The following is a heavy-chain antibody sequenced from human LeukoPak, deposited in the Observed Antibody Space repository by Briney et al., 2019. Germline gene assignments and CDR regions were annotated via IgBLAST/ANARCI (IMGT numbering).Heavy chain of an antibody. V-gene: IGHV5-51*01. CDR2: IYPDDSET. D-gene: IGHD2-15*01. J-gene: IGHJ3*02. CDR3: ARPATVVADDDAFDI. Sequence: GESLKISCKASGYRFTTDYIGWVRQMPGKGLEWMGIIYPDDSETNYSPSFQGQVSMSVDKSITTAYLQWSSLQASDTAMYYCARPATVVADDDAFDIWGQGTMVTVSS. CDR1: GYRFTTDY.